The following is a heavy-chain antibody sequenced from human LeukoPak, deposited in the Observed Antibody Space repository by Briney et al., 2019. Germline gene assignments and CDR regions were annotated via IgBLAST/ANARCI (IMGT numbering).Heavy chain of an antibody. J-gene: IGHJ4*02. V-gene: IGHV3-23*01. D-gene: IGHD6-19*01. CDR2: ISGSGGST. Sequence: HSGGSLRLSCAASGFTFSSYAMSWVHQAPGKGLEWVSAISGSGGSTYYADSVKGRFTISRDNSKNTLYLQMNSLRAEDTAVYYCAKRIAVAGSYFDYWGQGTLVTVSS. CDR3: AKRIAVAGSYFDY. CDR1: GFTFSSYA.